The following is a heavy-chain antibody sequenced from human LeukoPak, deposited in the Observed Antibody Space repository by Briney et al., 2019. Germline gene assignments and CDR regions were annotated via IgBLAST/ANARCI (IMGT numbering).Heavy chain of an antibody. J-gene: IGHJ1*01. V-gene: IGHV3-11*01. CDR1: RFTFSDYY. CDR3: ARDLLAVVVPSAHSEYFQH. CDR2: ISSTGTTI. Sequence: GGSLRLSCAASRFTFSDYYMSWIRQAPGKGLEWVSFISSTGTTIYYADSVKGRFIISRDNAKNSLYLQMHSLKAEDTAVYYCARDLLAVVVPSAHSEYFQHWGQGTLVTVSS. D-gene: IGHD2-2*01.